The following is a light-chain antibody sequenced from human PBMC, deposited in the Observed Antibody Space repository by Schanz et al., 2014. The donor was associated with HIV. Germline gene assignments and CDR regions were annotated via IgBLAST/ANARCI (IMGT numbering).Light chain of an antibody. Sequence: EIVLTQSPVILSLSPGERASLSCRASQSVSTNSLGWYQQKPGQAPRLLIYGASTRATGIPARFSGSGSGTDFTLTISSLQPDDSATYYCQQYDNYSPTFGQGTKVEI. V-gene: IGKV3-20*01. CDR1: QSVSTNS. J-gene: IGKJ1*01. CDR3: QQYDNYSPT. CDR2: GAS.